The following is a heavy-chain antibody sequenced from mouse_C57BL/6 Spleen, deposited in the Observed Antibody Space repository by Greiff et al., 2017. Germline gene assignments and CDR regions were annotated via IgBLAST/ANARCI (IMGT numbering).Heavy chain of an antibody. D-gene: IGHD4-1*02. CDR3: TPTGTDYAMDY. CDR2: IDPEDGDT. Sequence: VHVKQSGAELVRPGASVKLSCPASGFNIKDYYMHWVKQRPEQGLEWIGRIDPEDGDTEYAPKFQGKATMTADTSSNTAYLQLSSLTSEDTAVYYCTPTGTDYAMDYWGQGTSVTVSS. J-gene: IGHJ4*01. CDR1: GFNIKDYY. V-gene: IGHV14-1*01.